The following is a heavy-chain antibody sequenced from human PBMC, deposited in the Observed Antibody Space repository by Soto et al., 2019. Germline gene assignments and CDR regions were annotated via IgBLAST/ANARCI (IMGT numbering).Heavy chain of an antibody. CDR1: GFTFSSYA. V-gene: IGHV3-30*14. CDR3: ASPIPGP. Sequence: GGSLRLSCAASGFTFSSYAMHWVRQAPGKGLEWVAVISYDGSNKYYADSVRGRFTISRDNSENTLYLQMDSLRAEDTAVYYCASPIPGPWGQGTLVTVSS. J-gene: IGHJ5*02. D-gene: IGHD2-21*01. CDR2: ISYDGSNK.